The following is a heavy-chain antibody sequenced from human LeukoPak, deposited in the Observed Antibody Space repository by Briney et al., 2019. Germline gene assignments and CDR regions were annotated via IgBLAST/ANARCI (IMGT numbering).Heavy chain of an antibody. D-gene: IGHD3-3*01. CDR2: ISYDGSNK. Sequence: GGSLRLSCAASGFTFSSYAMHWVRQAPGKGLEWVAVISYDGSNKYYADSVKGRFTISRDNAKNSLYLQMNSLRDEDTAVYYCARDLSTIFPNWFDPWGQGTLVTVSS. V-gene: IGHV3-30-3*01. J-gene: IGHJ5*02. CDR3: ARDLSTIFPNWFDP. CDR1: GFTFSSYA.